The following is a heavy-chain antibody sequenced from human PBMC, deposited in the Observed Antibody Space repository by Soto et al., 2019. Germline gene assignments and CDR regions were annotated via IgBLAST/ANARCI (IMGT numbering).Heavy chain of an antibody. CDR1: GYSFTSYW. CDR3: ARRRAVTATYYFDY. V-gene: IGHV5-51*01. CDR2: IYPGDSNT. J-gene: IGHJ4*02. D-gene: IGHD2-21*02. Sequence: PGESLKISCKGSGYSFTSYWIGWVRQMPGKGLEWMGIIYPGDSNTRYSPSFQGQVTISADKSISTAYLQWSSRKASDTAMYYCARRRAVTATYYFDYWGQGTLVTVSS.